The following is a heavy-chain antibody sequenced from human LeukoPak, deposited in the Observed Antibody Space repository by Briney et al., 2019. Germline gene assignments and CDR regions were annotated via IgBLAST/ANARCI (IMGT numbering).Heavy chain of an antibody. Sequence: PGGSLRLSCTASGFTFGDYAMSWFRQAPGKGLEWVSDISSSGSTIYFADSVKGRFTISRDNAKNSLYLQMNSLRDEDAAVYYCARLEYYYVSGNYYKLFDYWGQGTLVTVSS. J-gene: IGHJ4*02. CDR2: ISSSGSTI. CDR3: ARLEYYYVSGNYYKLFDY. D-gene: IGHD3-10*01. CDR1: GFTFGDYA. V-gene: IGHV3-48*02.